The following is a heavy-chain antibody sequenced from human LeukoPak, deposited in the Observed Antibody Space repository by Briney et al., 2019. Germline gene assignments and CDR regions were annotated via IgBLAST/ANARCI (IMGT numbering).Heavy chain of an antibody. V-gene: IGHV4-59*12. J-gene: IGHJ5*02. D-gene: IGHD4-11*01. CDR2: IYYSGST. Sequence: SSETLSLTCTVSGGSISSYYWSWIRQPPGKGLEWIGYIYYSGSTNYNPSLKSRVTISVDPSKGQFSLKLSPVTAADTAVYYCARSRQAVNWFDPWGQGTLVTVSS. CDR1: GGSISSYY. CDR3: ARSRQAVNWFDP.